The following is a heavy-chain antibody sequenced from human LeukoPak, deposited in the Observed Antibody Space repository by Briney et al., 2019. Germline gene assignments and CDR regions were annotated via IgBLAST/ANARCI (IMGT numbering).Heavy chain of an antibody. Sequence: ASVKVSCKASGYIFTNYYMHWVRQAPGQGLERTGIINPSGGSTTYAQKFQGRVTMTRDTSTSAVYMELSSLRSEDTAVYYCARDHGSAYYRAPRHWGQGTLVTVSS. D-gene: IGHD3-10*01. J-gene: IGHJ4*02. CDR3: ARDHGSAYYRAPRH. V-gene: IGHV1-46*01. CDR1: GYIFTNYY. CDR2: INPSGGST.